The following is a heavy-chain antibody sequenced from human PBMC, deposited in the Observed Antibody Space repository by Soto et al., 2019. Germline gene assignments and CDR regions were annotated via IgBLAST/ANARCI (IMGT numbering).Heavy chain of an antibody. V-gene: IGHV1-18*01. D-gene: IGHD6-19*01. Sequence: ASVKVSCKASGYTFTSYGISWVRQAPGQGLEWMGWISAYNGNTNYAQKLQGRVTMTTDTSTGTAYMELRSLRSDDTAGYYCARALRQWLDVNWFDPWGQGTLVTVSS. CDR3: ARALRQWLDVNWFDP. J-gene: IGHJ5*02. CDR1: GYTFTSYG. CDR2: ISAYNGNT.